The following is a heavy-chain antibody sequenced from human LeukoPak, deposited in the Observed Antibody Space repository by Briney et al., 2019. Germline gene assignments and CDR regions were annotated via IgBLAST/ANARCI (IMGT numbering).Heavy chain of an antibody. CDR2: ISSSGSTI. D-gene: IGHD2-15*01. V-gene: IGHV3-48*03. Sequence: GGSLGLSCAASRFSFTNQAVSGVREAPGRGRECVSYISSSGSTIYYADSVKGRFTVSRDKARHSLYLQMNTLRAENTAIYYCAREPDYCSGGSCCYHLFDYWGQGTLVTVSS. CDR1: RFSFTNQA. J-gene: IGHJ4*02. CDR3: AREPDYCSGGSCCYHLFDY.